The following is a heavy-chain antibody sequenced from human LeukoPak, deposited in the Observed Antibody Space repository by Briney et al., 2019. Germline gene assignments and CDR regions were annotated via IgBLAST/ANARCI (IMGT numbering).Heavy chain of an antibody. V-gene: IGHV4-4*07. CDR2: IYSSGTT. Sequence: SETLSLTCTVSGVSVSSYYWSWIRQPAGKGLEWIGRIYSSGTTNYNPSLKSRVTMSVDTSKNHFSLKLSSVTAADTAVYYCARGITAAGNVNWFDPWGQGTLVTVSS. CDR3: ARGITAAGNVNWFDP. J-gene: IGHJ5*02. CDR1: GVSVSSYY. D-gene: IGHD6-13*01.